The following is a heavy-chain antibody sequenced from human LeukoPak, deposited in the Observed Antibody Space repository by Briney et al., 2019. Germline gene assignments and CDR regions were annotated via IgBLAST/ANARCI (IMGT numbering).Heavy chain of an antibody. CDR3: AKDRGYDFWSGYYTSYFDY. V-gene: IGHV3-23*01. D-gene: IGHD3-3*01. CDR2: ISGSGAST. Sequence: GGSLRLSCAASGFTFSSYAMSWVRQAPGKGLEWVSAISGSGASTYYADSVKGRFTISRDNSKNSLYLQMNSLRAEDTAVYYCAKDRGYDFWSGYYTSYFDYWGQGTLVTVSS. CDR1: GFTFSSYA. J-gene: IGHJ4*02.